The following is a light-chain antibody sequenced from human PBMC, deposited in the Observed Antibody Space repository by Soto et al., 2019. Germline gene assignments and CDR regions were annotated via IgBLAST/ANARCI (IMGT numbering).Light chain of an antibody. CDR2: GAS. CDR1: QSVSSNY. J-gene: IGKJ4*01. Sequence: EIVLTQSPGTLSLSPGERATLSCRVSQSVSSNYLAWYQQRPGQAPRLLIYGASSRATGIPDRFSGSGSGADFTLTISRLEAEDFAVYYCQQYGSSPILAFGGGTNVEIK. CDR3: QQYGSSPILA. V-gene: IGKV3-20*01.